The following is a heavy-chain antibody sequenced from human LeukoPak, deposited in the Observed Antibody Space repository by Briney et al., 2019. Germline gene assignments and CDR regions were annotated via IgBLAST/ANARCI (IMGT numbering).Heavy chain of an antibody. CDR3: ARDLGYCSSTSCYVSYYYGMDV. D-gene: IGHD2-2*01. CDR2: INPNSGGT. CDR1: GYTFTGYY. V-gene: IGHV1-2*02. Sequence: VASVKVSCKASGYTFTGYYMHWVRQAPGQGLEWMGWINPNSGGTNYAQKFQGRVTMTRDTSISTAYMELSRLRSDDTAVYYCARDLGYCSSTSCYVSYYYGMDVWGQGTTVTVSS. J-gene: IGHJ6*02.